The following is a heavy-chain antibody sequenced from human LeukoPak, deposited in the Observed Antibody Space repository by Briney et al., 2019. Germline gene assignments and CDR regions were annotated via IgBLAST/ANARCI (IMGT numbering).Heavy chain of an antibody. Sequence: GESLKISCKGSGYSFTSYWIGWVRQMPGKGLEWMGIIYPGDFDTRYSPSFQGQVTISADKSISTAYLQWSSLKASDTAMYYCAREGEDYGDYDAFDIWGQGTMVTVSS. V-gene: IGHV5-51*01. CDR2: IYPGDFDT. D-gene: IGHD4-17*01. CDR1: GYSFTSYW. CDR3: AREGEDYGDYDAFDI. J-gene: IGHJ3*02.